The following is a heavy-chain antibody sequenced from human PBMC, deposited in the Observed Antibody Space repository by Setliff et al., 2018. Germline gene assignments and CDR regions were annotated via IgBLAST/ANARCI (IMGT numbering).Heavy chain of an antibody. D-gene: IGHD2-15*01. Sequence: SETLSLTCSVSGDSINNFYWNWIRQSPGTGLEWIGYIFSDGTTYYNPSLKSRVAMSVDTSKKQFSLSLSAVTAADTAKYYCARAPLDYSSRAFDFWGQGTQVTVSS. CDR2: IFSDGTT. CDR1: GDSINNFY. CDR3: ARAPLDYSSRAFDF. V-gene: IGHV4-59*01. J-gene: IGHJ4*02.